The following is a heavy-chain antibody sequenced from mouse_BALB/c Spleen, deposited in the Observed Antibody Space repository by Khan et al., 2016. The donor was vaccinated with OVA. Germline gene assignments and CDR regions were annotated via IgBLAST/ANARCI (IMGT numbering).Heavy chain of an antibody. J-gene: IGHJ3*01. CDR3: ARPSYYGNPWFTY. CDR2: ISGTGIYT. Sequence: EVELVESGGGLVKPGGSLKLSCAPSGFAFSSYDMSWVRQTLEKRLEWVATISGTGIYTYYPDSVKGRFTISRDNARNTLYLQMSSLRSEDTALYYCARPSYYGNPWFTYWGQVTLVTVSA. CDR1: GFAFSSYD. V-gene: IGHV5-9*02. D-gene: IGHD2-10*01.